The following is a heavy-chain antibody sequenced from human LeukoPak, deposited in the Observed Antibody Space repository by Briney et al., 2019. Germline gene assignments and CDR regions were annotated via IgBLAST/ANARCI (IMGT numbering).Heavy chain of an antibody. D-gene: IGHD3-9*01. CDR2: IIPIFGTA. CDR1: GGTFSSYA. V-gene: IGHV1-69*01. J-gene: IGHJ5*02. CDR3: ARGREVLRYVDWLLNNWFDP. Sequence: VASVKVSCKPSGGTFSSYAISWVRQAPGQGLEWMGGIIPIFGTANYAQKFQGRVTITADESTSTAYMELSSLRSEDTAVYYCARGREVLRYVDWLLNNWFDPWGQGTLVTVSS.